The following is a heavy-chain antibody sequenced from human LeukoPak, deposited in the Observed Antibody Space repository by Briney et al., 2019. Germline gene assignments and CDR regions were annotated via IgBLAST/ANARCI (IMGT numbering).Heavy chain of an antibody. J-gene: IGHJ4*02. V-gene: IGHV3-23*01. Sequence: GGPLRLSCGASGFTFSSYGMSWVRQAPGKGLEWVSGIRGSGDSTYYADSVKGRFTISRDNSKNTLYLQMNSLRAEDTAIYYCARDERLLSFLKWGQGTLVTVSS. CDR3: ARDERLLSFLK. CDR2: IRGSGDST. D-gene: IGHD3-3*01. CDR1: GFTFSSYG.